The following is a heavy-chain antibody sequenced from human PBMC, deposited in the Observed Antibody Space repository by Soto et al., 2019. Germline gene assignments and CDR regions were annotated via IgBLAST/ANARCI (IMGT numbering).Heavy chain of an antibody. CDR1: GGTFNTYP. D-gene: IGHD2-2*01. CDR3: ARAWGGVVEPVGRYHNDMDV. V-gene: IGHV1-69*01. CDR2: IIPIFGSA. Sequence: QGQLVQSGAEVKKPGSSVKVSCKASGGTFNTYPISWVRQAPGQGLEWMGGIIPIFGSANYAQKFQGRVKITADQSTSTAYMELSSLRSEDTAVYYCARAWGGVVEPVGRYHNDMDVGGQGNTVTVSS. J-gene: IGHJ6*02.